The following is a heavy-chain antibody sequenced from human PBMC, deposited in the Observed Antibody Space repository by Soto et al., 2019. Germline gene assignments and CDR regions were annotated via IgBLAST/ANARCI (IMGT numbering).Heavy chain of an antibody. J-gene: IGHJ6*02. CDR2: IYYSGST. V-gene: IGHV4-39*01. Sequence: SETLSLTCTVSGGSISSSSYYWGWIRQPPGKGLEWIGSIYYSGSTYYNPSLKSRVTISVDTSKNQFSLKLSSVTAADTAVYYCARIVVPAATTPLYYYYGMDVWGQGTTVTVSS. D-gene: IGHD2-2*01. CDR1: GGSISSSSYY. CDR3: ARIVVPAATTPLYYYYGMDV.